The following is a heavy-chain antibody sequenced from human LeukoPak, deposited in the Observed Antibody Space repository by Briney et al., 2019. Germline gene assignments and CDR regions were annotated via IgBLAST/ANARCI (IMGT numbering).Heavy chain of an antibody. CDR1: GGSISSYY. V-gene: IGHV4-59*01. CDR3: ARSNRYSGSYYDY. Sequence: EPSETLSLTGTVSGGSISSYYWSWIRQPPGKGLEWIGYIYYSGSTNYNPSLKSRVTISVDTSKNQFSLKLSSVTAADTAVYYCARSNRYSGSYYDYWGQGTLVTVSS. D-gene: IGHD1-26*01. CDR2: IYYSGST. J-gene: IGHJ4*02.